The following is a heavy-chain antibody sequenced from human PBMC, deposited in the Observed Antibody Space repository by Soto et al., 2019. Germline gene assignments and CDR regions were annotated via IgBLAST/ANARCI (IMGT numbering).Heavy chain of an antibody. V-gene: IGHV3-33*01. CDR1: AFTFTGFG. Sequence: GGSLRLSCAASAFTFTGFGMHWVRQAPGKGLEWVAVIRFDGSNTYYADSVKGRFTISRDNPKNMLYLQMNSLRAEDTAIYYCARDGVGTTTYFGYFDYWGLGTLVTVS. D-gene: IGHD1-26*01. J-gene: IGHJ4*02. CDR3: ARDGVGTTTYFGYFDY. CDR2: IRFDGSNT.